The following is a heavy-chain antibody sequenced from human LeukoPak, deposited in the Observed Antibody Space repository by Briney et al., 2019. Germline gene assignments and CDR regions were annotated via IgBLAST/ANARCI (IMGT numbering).Heavy chain of an antibody. CDR2: ISYDGSNK. J-gene: IGHJ5*02. V-gene: IGHV3-30*18. CDR1: GFLFSSYG. CDR3: AKSKGALAAAGRSWFDP. Sequence: PGGSLRLSCAASGFLFSSYGMHWVRQAPGKGLEWVAVISYDGSNKYYADSVKGRFTISRDNSKNTLYLQMNSLRAEDTAVYYCAKSKGALAAAGRSWFDPWGQGTLVTVSS. D-gene: IGHD6-13*01.